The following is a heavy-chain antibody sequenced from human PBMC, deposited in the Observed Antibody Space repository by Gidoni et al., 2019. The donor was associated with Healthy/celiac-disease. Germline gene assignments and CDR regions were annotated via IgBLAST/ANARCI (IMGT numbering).Heavy chain of an antibody. V-gene: IGHV4-59*01. CDR3: ARGGALMVYAPVL. J-gene: IGHJ4*02. Sequence: QVQLQVSGPGLVKPSETLSLTCTVSGGSISSYYWSWIRQPPGKGLEWIGYIYYSGSTNYNPSLKSRVTISVDTSKNQFSLKLSSVTAADTAVYYCARGGALMVYAPVLWGQGTLVTVSS. D-gene: IGHD2-8*01. CDR2: IYYSGST. CDR1: GGSISSYY.